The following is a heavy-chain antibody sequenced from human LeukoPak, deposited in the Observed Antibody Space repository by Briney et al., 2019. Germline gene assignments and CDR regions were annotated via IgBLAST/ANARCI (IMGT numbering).Heavy chain of an antibody. D-gene: IGHD6-13*01. CDR3: ARHPGITAAGTGFDI. CDR2: IYYSGRT. CDR1: GGSISSGGYY. Sequence: SETLSLTCTVSGGSISSGGYYWGWIRQPPGKGLEWIGSIYYSGRTYYNPSLKSRLTISVDTSKNQFSLKLNSVTAADTAVYYCARHPGITAAGTGFDIWGQGTMVTVSS. V-gene: IGHV4-39*01. J-gene: IGHJ3*02.